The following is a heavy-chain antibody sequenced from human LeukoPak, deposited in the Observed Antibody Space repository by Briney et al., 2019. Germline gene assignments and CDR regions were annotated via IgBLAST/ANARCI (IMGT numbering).Heavy chain of an antibody. CDR3: ARVKMGTFGGVIVIPFDH. J-gene: IGHJ4*02. V-gene: IGHV1-18*01. D-gene: IGHD3-16*02. CDR1: GYTFTSYG. CDR2: ISAYNGNT. Sequence: ASVKVSCKASGYTFTSYGISWVRQAPGQGLEWMGWISAYNGNTNYAQKLQGRVTMTTDTSTSTAYMELRSLRSDDTAVYYCARVKMGTFGGVIVIPFDHWGQGTLVIVSS.